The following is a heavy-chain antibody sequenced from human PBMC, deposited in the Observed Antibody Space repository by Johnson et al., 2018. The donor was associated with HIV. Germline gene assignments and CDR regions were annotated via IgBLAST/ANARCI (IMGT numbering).Heavy chain of an antibody. J-gene: IGHJ3*02. CDR1: GFTFDDYD. V-gene: IGHV3-20*04. CDR2: IKWNGDTT. Sequence: VQLVESGGGLVQPGGSLRLSCAASGFTFDDYDMSWVRQAPGKGLEWVSGIKWNGDTTSYVDSLKGRFTISRDNSKNTLYLQMNSLRAEDTAVYYCARDSPPWGARGDIWGQGTMVTVSS. D-gene: IGHD1-26*01. CDR3: ARDSPPWGARGDI.